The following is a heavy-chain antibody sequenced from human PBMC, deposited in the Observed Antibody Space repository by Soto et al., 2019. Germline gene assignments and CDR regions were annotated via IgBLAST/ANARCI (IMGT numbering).Heavy chain of an antibody. V-gene: IGHV4-61*01. Sequence: QVQLQESGPGLVKPSETLSLTCTVSGGSVSSGSYYWSWIRQPPGKGLEWIGHIYYRGSTNYNPALKSRVSISVDTSKNQLSLKLSSVTAADTAVYYCARVRCSSTSCYPLVFDYWGQGTLFTVSS. J-gene: IGHJ4*02. D-gene: IGHD2-2*01. CDR1: GGSVSSGSYY. CDR3: ARVRCSSTSCYPLVFDY. CDR2: IYYRGST.